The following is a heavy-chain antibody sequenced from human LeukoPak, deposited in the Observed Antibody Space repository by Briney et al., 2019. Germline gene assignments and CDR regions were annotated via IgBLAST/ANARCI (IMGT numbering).Heavy chain of an antibody. V-gene: IGHV4-39*07. CDR3: ARYYTVTTPAFFDY. Sequence: SETLSLTCTVSGGSISSSSYYWGWIRQPPGKGLEWIGSIYYSGSTYYNPSLKSRVTISVDTSKNQFSLELSSVTAADTAVYYCARYYTVTTPAFFDYWGQGTLVTVSS. D-gene: IGHD4-17*01. CDR1: GGSISSSSYY. CDR2: IYYSGST. J-gene: IGHJ4*02.